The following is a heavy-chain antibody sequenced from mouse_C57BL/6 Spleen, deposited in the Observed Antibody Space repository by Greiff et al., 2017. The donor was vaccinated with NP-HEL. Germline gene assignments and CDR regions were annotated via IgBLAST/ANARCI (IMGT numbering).Heavy chain of an antibody. Sequence: QVQLQQSGAELVRPGASVTLSCKASGYTFTDYEMHWVKQTPVHGLEWIGAIDPETGGTAYNQKFKGKAILTADKSSSTAYMELRSLTSEDSAACYYTDFYYYGYDYWGPGTTLTVSS. CDR1: GYTFTDYE. V-gene: IGHV1-15*01. CDR2: IDPETGGT. CDR3: TDFYYYGYDY. J-gene: IGHJ2*01. D-gene: IGHD1-1*01.